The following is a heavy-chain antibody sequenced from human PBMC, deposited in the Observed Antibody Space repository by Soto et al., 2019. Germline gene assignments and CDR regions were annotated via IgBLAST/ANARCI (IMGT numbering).Heavy chain of an antibody. V-gene: IGHV1-8*01. CDR2: VNPNTGNT. Sequence: QVQLVQSGAEVKKPGASVKVSCTGSGYTFRSYDIHWVRQATGQGLEWMGWVNPNTGNTGYAQKFQGRVTITRDMSKSSGYMEVNSLTSEDTALYYCARAYGAGSFDFWGQGTLVSVSS. J-gene: IGHJ5*01. CDR3: ARAYGAGSFDF. D-gene: IGHD3-10*01. CDR1: GYTFRSYD.